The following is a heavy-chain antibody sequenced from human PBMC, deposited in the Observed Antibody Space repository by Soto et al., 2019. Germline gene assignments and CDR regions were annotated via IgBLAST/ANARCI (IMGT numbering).Heavy chain of an antibody. D-gene: IGHD5-18*01. CDR3: ASLWLEGGYYYGMDV. Sequence: QLQLQESGPGLVKPSETLSLTCTVSGGSISSSSYYWGWIRQPPGKGLEWIGSIYYSGSTYYNPSLKSRVTISVDTSKNQFSLKLSSVTAADTAVYYCASLWLEGGYYYGMDVWGQGTTVTVSS. CDR2: IYYSGST. J-gene: IGHJ6*02. V-gene: IGHV4-39*01. CDR1: GGSISSSSYY.